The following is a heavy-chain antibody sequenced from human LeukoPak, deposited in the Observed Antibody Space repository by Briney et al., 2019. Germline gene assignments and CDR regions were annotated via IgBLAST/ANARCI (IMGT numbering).Heavy chain of an antibody. V-gene: IGHV4-59*08. CDR1: GGSISSYY. CDR3: ARRVVVTAPFDY. D-gene: IGHD2-21*02. J-gene: IGHJ4*02. CDR2: IYYSGST. Sequence: SETLSLTCTVSGGSISSYYWSWIRQPPGKGLEWIGYIYYSGSTNYNPSLNSRVTISVDTSKNQFSLKLSSVTAADTAVYYCARRVVVTAPFDYWGQGTLVTVSS.